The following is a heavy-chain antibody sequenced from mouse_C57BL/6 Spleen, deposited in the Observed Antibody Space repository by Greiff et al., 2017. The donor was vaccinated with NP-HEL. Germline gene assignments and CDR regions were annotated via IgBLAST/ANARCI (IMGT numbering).Heavy chain of an antibody. J-gene: IGHJ1*03. Sequence: DVKLVESGGGLVQSGRSLRLSCATSGFTFSDFYMEWVRQAPGKGLEWIAASRNKANDYTTEYSASVKGRFIVSRDTSQSILYLQMNALRAEDTAIYYCARDARLPYDCDWYFDVWGTGTTVTVSS. CDR2: SRNKANDYTT. V-gene: IGHV7-1*01. CDR1: GFTFSDFY. CDR3: ARDARLPYDCDWYFDV. D-gene: IGHD2-4*01.